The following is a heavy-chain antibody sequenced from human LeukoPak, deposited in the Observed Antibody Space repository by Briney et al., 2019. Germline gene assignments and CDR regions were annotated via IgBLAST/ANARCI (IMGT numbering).Heavy chain of an antibody. D-gene: IGHD5-24*01. CDR3: ATIHVKDGYNFYYYGMDV. CDR2: FEPEDGET. Sequence: ASVKVSCKVSGYTLTELSMHWVRQAPGKGLEWMGGFEPEDGETIYAQKFQGRVTMTEDTSTDTAYMELSSLRSEDTAVYYCATIHVKDGYNFYYYGMDVWGQGTTVTVSS. V-gene: IGHV1-24*01. J-gene: IGHJ6*02. CDR1: GYTLTELS.